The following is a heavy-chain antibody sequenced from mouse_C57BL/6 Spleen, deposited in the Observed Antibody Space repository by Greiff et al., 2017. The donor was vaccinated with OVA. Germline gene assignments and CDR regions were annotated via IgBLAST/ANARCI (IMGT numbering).Heavy chain of an antibody. CDR1: GFNIKDDY. J-gene: IGHJ4*01. CDR3: TTWDNAMDY. V-gene: IGHV14-4*01. Sequence: EVQLQQSGAELVRPGASVKLSCTASGFNIKDDYMHWVKQRPEQGLEWIGWIDPENGDTEYASKFQGKATITADPSSNTAYLQLSSLTSEDTAVYYCTTWDNAMDYWGQGTSVTVSS. CDR2: IDPENGDT. D-gene: IGHD3-3*01.